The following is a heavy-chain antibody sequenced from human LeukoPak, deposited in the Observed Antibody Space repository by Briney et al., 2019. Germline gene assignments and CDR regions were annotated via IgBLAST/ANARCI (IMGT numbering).Heavy chain of an antibody. J-gene: IGHJ5*02. Sequence: SETLSLTCAAYGGSFSGYYWSWIRQPPGKGLEWIGEINHSGSTNYNPSLKSRVTISVDTSKNQFSLKLSSVTAADTAVYYCARGLGKRWFDPWGQGTLVTVSS. CDR3: ARGLGKRWFDP. CDR1: GGSFSGYY. CDR2: INHSGST. V-gene: IGHV4-34*01.